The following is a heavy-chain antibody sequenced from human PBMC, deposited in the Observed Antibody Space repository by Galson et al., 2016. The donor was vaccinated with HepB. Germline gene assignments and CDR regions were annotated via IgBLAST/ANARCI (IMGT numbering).Heavy chain of an antibody. CDR2: ISYDGSIK. J-gene: IGHJ5*02. CDR3: ARVTPVAGKNA. V-gene: IGHV3-30-3*01. Sequence: SLRLSCAASGFPFNSYAMHWVRQAPGKGLEFVAVISYDGSIKLYAESVKGRFTVSRDNSKNTLYLQMSNLRPEAAAVYYCARVTPVAGKNAWGQGTLVTVSS. D-gene: IGHD6-19*01. CDR1: GFPFNSYA.